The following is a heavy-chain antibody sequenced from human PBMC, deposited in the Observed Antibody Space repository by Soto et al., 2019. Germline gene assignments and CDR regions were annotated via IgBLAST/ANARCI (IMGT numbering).Heavy chain of an antibody. J-gene: IGHJ4*02. V-gene: IGHV3-72*01. Sequence: EVQLVESGGGLVQPGGSLRLSCAASGFTFSDHYMDWVRQAPGKGLEWVGRTRNKANSYTTEYAASVKGRFTISRDDSKNSLYLQMNSLKTEDTAVYYCARERGRYWGQGTLVTVSS. CDR1: GFTFSDHY. CDR2: TRNKANSYTT. CDR3: ARERGRY.